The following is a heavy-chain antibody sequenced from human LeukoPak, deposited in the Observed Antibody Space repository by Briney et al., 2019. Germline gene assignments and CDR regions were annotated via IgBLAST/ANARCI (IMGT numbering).Heavy chain of an antibody. V-gene: IGHV1-8*01. CDR1: GYTFTSYD. CDR3: ARGVATYDYVWGSYRKEYYLDY. CDR2: MNPNSGNT. Sequence: ASVKVSCKASGYTFTSYDINWVRQATGQGLEWMGWMNPNSGNTGYAQKFQGRVTMTRNTSISTAYMELSSLRSEDTAVYYCARGVATYDYVWGSYRKEYYLDYWGQGTLVTVSS. J-gene: IGHJ4*02. D-gene: IGHD3-16*02.